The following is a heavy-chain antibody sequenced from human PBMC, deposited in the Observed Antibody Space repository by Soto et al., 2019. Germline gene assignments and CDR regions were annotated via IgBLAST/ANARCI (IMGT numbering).Heavy chain of an antibody. D-gene: IGHD3-10*01. Sequence: SETLSLTCTVSGGSISSYYWSWIRQPPGKGLEWIGYIYYSGSTNYNPSLKSRVTISVDTSKNQFSLKLSSVTAADTAVYYCARERAVYYGSGSYYNFDYWGQGTLVTVSS. J-gene: IGHJ4*02. CDR2: IYYSGST. CDR3: ARERAVYYGSGSYYNFDY. CDR1: GGSISSYY. V-gene: IGHV4-59*01.